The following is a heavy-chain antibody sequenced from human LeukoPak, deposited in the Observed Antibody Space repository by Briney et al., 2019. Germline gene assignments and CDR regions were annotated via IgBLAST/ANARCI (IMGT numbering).Heavy chain of an antibody. D-gene: IGHD6-13*01. CDR1: GYTFSNYG. CDR3: ARDRAAAAGSRSFGYYGMDV. Sequence: ASVNVTCKASGYTFSNYGISWVRQPPGQGLEWMGWICAYNGNTNDAQKFQGRVTVTKDTSASTVYMELRSLRSDDTAVYYCARDRAAAAGSRSFGYYGMDVWGQGNTGTVSS. CDR2: ICAYNGNT. V-gene: IGHV1-18*01. J-gene: IGHJ6*01.